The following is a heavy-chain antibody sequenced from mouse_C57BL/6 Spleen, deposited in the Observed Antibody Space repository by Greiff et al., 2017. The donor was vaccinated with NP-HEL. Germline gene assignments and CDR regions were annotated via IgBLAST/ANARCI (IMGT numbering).Heavy chain of an antibody. J-gene: IGHJ3*01. Sequence: VQLQESGAELARPGASVKLSCKASGYTFTSYGISWVKQRTGQGLEWIGEIYPRSGNTYSNEKFKGKATLTADKSSSTAYMELRILTSEDSAVYFCAREGVYDYYSAWFAYWGQGTLVTVSA. V-gene: IGHV1-81*01. CDR1: GYTFTSYG. CDR2: IYPRSGNT. D-gene: IGHD2-4*01. CDR3: AREGVYDYYSAWFAY.